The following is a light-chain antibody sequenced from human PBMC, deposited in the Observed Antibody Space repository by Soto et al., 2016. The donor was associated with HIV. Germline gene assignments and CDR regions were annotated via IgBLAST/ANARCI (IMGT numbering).Light chain of an antibody. CDR3: QVWDSSTDHPL. CDR2: DNR. Sequence: SYELTQPPSVSVAPGETARIPCGGDNIVTKSVHWYQQKTGQAPVLVVRDNRARPSGIPERFSGSNSGNTATLTISRVEAGDGADYYCQVWDSSTDHPLFGGGTKLTVL. CDR1: NIVTKS. J-gene: IGLJ3*02. V-gene: IGLV3-21*02.